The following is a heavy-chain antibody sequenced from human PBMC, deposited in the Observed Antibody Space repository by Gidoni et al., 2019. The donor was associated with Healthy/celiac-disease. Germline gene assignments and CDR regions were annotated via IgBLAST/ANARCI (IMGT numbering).Heavy chain of an antibody. CDR2: ISSSSSYI. V-gene: IGHV3-21*01. Sequence: EVQLVESGGGLVKPGGSLRLSCAASGFTFSSYNMNWVRQAPVKGLEGESSISSSSSYIYYANSVEGRFTISRDNAKNSLYLQMNSLRTEDTAVYYCARDQGPGDLGTGYWYFDLWGRGTLVTVSS. CDR1: GFTFSSYN. CDR3: ARDQGPGDLGTGYWYFDL. D-gene: IGHD2-8*02. J-gene: IGHJ2*01.